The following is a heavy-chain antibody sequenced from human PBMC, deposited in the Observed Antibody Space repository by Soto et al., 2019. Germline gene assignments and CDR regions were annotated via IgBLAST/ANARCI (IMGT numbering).Heavy chain of an antibody. V-gene: IGHV1-46*01. CDR3: VRSYYYTDDALDI. CDR1: GGTFSSYT. CDR2: VNPNGGST. Sequence: ASVKVSCKASGGTFSSYTISWVRQAPGQGLEWMGIVNPNGGSTNYAQKFQGRVTMTRDTSTSTVYMELSSLRSEDTAVYYCVRSYYYTDDALDIWGQGTMVTVSS. D-gene: IGHD3-10*01. J-gene: IGHJ3*02.